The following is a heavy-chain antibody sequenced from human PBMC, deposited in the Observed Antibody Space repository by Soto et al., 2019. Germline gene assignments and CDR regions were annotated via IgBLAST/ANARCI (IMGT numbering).Heavy chain of an antibody. J-gene: IGHJ6*04. CDR2: IYYSGST. CDR3: ARDRVYYGSGIEGVV. D-gene: IGHD3-10*01. CDR1: GGSISSGGSY. Sequence: QVQLQESGPGLVKHSQTLSLTCTVSGGSISSGGSYWSWIRQHPGKGLEWIGYIYYSGSTYYNPSLKSRVTISVDTSKNQFSLKLSSVTAADTAVYYCARDRVYYGSGIEGVVWGKGTTVTVSS. V-gene: IGHV4-31*03.